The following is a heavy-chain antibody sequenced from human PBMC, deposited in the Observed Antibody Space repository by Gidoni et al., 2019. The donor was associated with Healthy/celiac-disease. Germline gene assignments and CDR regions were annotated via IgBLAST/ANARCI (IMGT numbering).Heavy chain of an antibody. CDR2: IIPIFGTA. CDR1: GGTFRSYA. CDR3: ARDGTIAVAGTWFDY. V-gene: IGHV1-69*01. Sequence: QVQLVQSGAEVKKTGSSVKVSCKASGGTFRSYAISWVRQAPGQGLEWMGGIIPIFGTANYAQKCQGRVTITADESTSTAYMELSSLRSEDTAVYYCARDGTIAVAGTWFDYWGQGTLVTVSS. J-gene: IGHJ4*02. D-gene: IGHD6-19*01.